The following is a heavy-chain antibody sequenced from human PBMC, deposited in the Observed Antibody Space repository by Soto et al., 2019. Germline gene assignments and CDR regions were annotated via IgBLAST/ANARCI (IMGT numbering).Heavy chain of an antibody. CDR2: ISIDGSRK. V-gene: IGHV3-30*03. CDR1: GFSFSSSD. J-gene: IGHJ3*02. CDR3: TRGPTHGACDI. Sequence: QVYLGESGGGVVQPGRSLRLSCVASGFSFSSSDMHWVRQAPGKGLGWVAHISIDGSRKYYADSVKGRISVSRENSKHTLYLQINSLRPEEAALYYCTRGPTHGACDIWGQGTMVTVSS.